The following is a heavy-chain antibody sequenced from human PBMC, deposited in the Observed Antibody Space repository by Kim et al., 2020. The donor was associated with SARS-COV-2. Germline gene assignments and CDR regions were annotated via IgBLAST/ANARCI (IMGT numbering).Heavy chain of an antibody. CDR2: IWYDGSTK. CDR3: AREPNCSGGSCYLNAFDM. D-gene: IGHD2-15*01. V-gene: IGHV3-33*01. J-gene: IGHJ3*02. Sequence: GGSLRLSCAASEFTFSNYGMHWVRQAPGKGLEWVAVIWYDGSTKYYTDSVKGRFTISRDNSKNTLYLQMNSLRAEDTAVYYCAREPNCSGGSCYLNAFDMWGQGTMVTVSS. CDR1: EFTFSNYG.